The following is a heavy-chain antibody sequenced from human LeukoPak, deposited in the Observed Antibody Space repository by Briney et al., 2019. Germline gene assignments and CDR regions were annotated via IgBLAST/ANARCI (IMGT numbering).Heavy chain of an antibody. CDR2: IDPSDSEN. CDR3: ARRGTVAGGMDV. J-gene: IGHJ6*02. Sequence: GASLLISCKGSGYSFTSYWISWVREMHGKGLEWMGRIDPSDSENNYSPSFQGHVTISADKSISTAYLQWSSLKASDTAMYYCARRGTVAGGMDVWGQGTTVTVSS. D-gene: IGHD4-23*01. CDR1: GYSFTSYW. V-gene: IGHV5-10-1*01.